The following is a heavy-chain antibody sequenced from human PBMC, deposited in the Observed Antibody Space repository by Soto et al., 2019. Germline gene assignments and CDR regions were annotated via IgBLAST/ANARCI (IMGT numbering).Heavy chain of an antibody. V-gene: IGHV3-23*01. CDR2: ISGSGGST. D-gene: IGHD2-2*02. J-gene: IGHJ6*02. Sequence: EVQLLESGRGLVQPGGSLRLSCAASGFTFSSYAMSWVRQAPGKGLEWVSAISGSGGSTYYADSVKGRLTIYRDNSKNTLYLQMNNLRAEDTAVYYCAKPLYVSVVPAAIGSSYYYYGMDVWGQGTTVTVSS. CDR1: GFTFSSYA. CDR3: AKPLYVSVVPAAIGSSYYYYGMDV.